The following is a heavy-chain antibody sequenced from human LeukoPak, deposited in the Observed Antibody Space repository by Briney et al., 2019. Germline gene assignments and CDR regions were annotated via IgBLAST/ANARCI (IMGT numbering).Heavy chain of an antibody. CDR3: AKDYGYSSSWYDY. CDR1: GFTFDDYG. CDR2: ISWNSASV. J-gene: IGHJ4*02. D-gene: IGHD6-13*01. V-gene: IGHV3-9*01. Sequence: GRSLRISCEASGFTFDDYGMNWVRQAPGKGLEWVSTISWNSASVGYVDSVKGRFTISRDNAKKTLYLQMNSLRPEDTALYYCAKDYGYSSSWYDYWGQGTLVTVSS.